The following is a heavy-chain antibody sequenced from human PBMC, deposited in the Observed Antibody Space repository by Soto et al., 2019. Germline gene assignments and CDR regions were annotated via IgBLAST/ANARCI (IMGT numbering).Heavy chain of an antibody. CDR2: ISSSGSTI. J-gene: IGHJ6*02. V-gene: IGHV3-11*01. CDR3: AGSDFSDYYYYGMDV. CDR1: GFTFSDYY. Sequence: QVQLVESGGDLVKPGGFLSLSCAASGFTFSDYYMNWIRQAPGKGLEWLSYISSSGSTIYYADSVKGRFTISRDNAKNSLYLQMNSLRAEDTAIYYCAGSDFSDYYYYGMDVWGQGTTVTVSS. D-gene: IGHD6-19*01.